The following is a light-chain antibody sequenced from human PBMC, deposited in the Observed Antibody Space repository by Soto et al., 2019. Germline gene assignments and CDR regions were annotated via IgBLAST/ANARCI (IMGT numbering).Light chain of an antibody. CDR2: WVS. V-gene: IGKV4-1*01. CDR1: QSVFYSSNNKNY. Sequence: DIVLTQSPDSLTVSLGGRATINCKSSQSVFYSSNNKNYLPWYQQKPGQPPKLLIYWVSSRGTGVPDRFSCSGSGTDFTLTISSPQAEDVAVYYCQQYYTTPRTFGQGTKVEIK. J-gene: IGKJ1*01. CDR3: QQYYTTPRT.